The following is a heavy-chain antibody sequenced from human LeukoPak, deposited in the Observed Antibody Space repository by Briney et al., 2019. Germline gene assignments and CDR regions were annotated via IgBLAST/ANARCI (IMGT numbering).Heavy chain of an antibody. CDR1: GFTFSSYS. J-gene: IGHJ3*02. V-gene: IGHV3-21*01. CDR2: ISSSSSYI. D-gene: IGHD3-3*01. CDR3: ARDLSFESILEWLSASGAFDI. Sequence: GGSLRLSCAASGFTFSSYSMNWVRQAPGKGLEWVSSISSSSSYIYYADSVKGRFTISRDNAKNSLYLQMNSLRAEDTAVYYCARDLSFESILEWLSASGAFDIWGQGTMVTVSS.